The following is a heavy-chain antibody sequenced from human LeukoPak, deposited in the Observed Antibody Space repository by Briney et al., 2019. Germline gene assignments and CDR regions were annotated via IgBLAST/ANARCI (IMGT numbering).Heavy chain of an antibody. CDR1: GYTFTSYY. V-gene: IGHV1-46*01. D-gene: IGHD3-9*01. CDR2: INPSGGST. CDR3: ATEISDGVLRYFDHRRGFDY. Sequence: ASVKVSCKASGYTFTSYYMHWVRQAPGQGLEWMGIINPSGGSTSYAQKFQGRVTMTRDTSTSTVYMELSSLRSEDTAVYYCATEISDGVLRYFDHRRGFDYWGQGTLVTVSS. J-gene: IGHJ4*02.